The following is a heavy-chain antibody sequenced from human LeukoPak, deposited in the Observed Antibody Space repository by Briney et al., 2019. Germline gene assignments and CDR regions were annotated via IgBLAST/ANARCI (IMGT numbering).Heavy chain of an antibody. CDR3: ARHSSSGYYGLFDY. V-gene: IGHV4-59*01. CDR2: IYYSGST. D-gene: IGHD3-22*01. Sequence: PSETLSLTCTVSGGSISSYYWSWLRQPPGKGLEWIGYIYYSGSTNYNPSLKSRVTISVDTSKNQFSLKLSSVTAADTAVYYCARHSSSGYYGLFDYWGQGTLVTVSS. J-gene: IGHJ4*02. CDR1: GGSISSYY.